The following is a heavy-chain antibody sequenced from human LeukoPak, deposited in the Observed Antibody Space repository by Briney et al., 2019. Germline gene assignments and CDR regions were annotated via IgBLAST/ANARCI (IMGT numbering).Heavy chain of an antibody. D-gene: IGHD3-22*01. CDR3: ARVAGEASGYHPFDI. J-gene: IGHJ3*02. CDR2: IKQDASET. CDR1: GFIIFKSW. V-gene: IGHV3-7*01. Sequence: GGSLRLSCAASGFIIFKSWMTWVRQAPGKGLEWVAIIKQDASETYYLDSVKGRFTISRDDAKNSIYLHMTRLRVEDTAVYYCARVAGEASGYHPFDIWGQGTMVTASS.